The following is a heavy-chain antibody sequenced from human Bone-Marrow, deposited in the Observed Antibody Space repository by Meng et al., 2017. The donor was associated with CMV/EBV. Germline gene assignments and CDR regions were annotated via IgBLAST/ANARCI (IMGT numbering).Heavy chain of an antibody. D-gene: IGHD3-3*01. Sequence: SYSMNWVRQAPGKGLEWVSSISSSSSYIYYADSVKGRFTISRDNAKNSLYLQMNSLRAEDTAVYYCARDRWGRFLEWAHPDWYFDLWGRGTLVTVSS. CDR2: ISSSSSYI. CDR3: ARDRWGRFLEWAHPDWYFDL. J-gene: IGHJ2*01. CDR1: SYS. V-gene: IGHV3-21*01.